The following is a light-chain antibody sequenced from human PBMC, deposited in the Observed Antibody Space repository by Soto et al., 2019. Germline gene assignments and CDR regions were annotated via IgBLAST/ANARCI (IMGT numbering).Light chain of an antibody. CDR2: GAS. CDR3: QQYGGSPPYT. J-gene: IGKJ2*01. Sequence: VLTQSPGTLSLSPGERATISCRASQNISSNYLAWYQHKPGQAPRLLIFGASSRATGIPHRFSGSGSGTDFTLTISRLEPEDCGVYPCQQYGGSPPYTFGQGTRLEIK. V-gene: IGKV3-20*01. CDR1: QNISSNY.